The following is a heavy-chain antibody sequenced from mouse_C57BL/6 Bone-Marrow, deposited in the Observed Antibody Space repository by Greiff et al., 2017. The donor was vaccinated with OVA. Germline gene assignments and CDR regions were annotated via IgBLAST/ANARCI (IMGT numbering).Heavy chain of an antibody. CDR1: GFSFNTYA. V-gene: IGHV10-1*01. CDR2: IRSKSNNYAT. CDR3: VRQDYDYDDAMDY. D-gene: IGHD2-4*01. J-gene: IGHJ4*01. Sequence: EAGGGLVQPKGSLKLSCAASGFSFNTYAMNWVRQAPGKGLEWVARIRSKSNNYATYYADSVKDRFTISRDDSESMLYLQMNNLKTEDTAMYYCVRQDYDYDDAMDYWGQGTSVTVSS.